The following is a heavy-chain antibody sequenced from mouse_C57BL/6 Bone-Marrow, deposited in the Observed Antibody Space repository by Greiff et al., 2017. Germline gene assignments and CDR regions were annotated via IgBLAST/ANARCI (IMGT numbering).Heavy chain of an antibody. V-gene: IGHV1-39*01. CDR1: GYSFTDYN. J-gene: IGHJ4*01. CDR3: ARGGYAMDY. Sequence: VHVKQSGPELVKPGASVKISCKASGYSFTDYNMNWVKQSNGKSLEWIGVINPNYGTTSYNQKFKGKDTLTVDQSSRTAYMQLNSLTSEDSAVYYCARGGYAMDYWGQGTSVTVSS. CDR2: INPNYGTT.